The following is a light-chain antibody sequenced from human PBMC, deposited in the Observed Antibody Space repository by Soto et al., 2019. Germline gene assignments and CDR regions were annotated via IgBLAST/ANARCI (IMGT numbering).Light chain of an antibody. CDR1: TGTVTSGHY. J-gene: IGLJ1*01. CDR2: DTS. V-gene: IGLV7-46*01. Sequence: QTVVTQEPSLTVSPGGTVTLTCGSSTGTVTSGHYPYWFQQKPGQAPRALIYDTSNKHSWTPARFSGSLLGGKAALTLSGAQPEDEAEYYCLLSYSGPRLYVFGTGTKLTVL. CDR3: LLSYSGPRLYV.